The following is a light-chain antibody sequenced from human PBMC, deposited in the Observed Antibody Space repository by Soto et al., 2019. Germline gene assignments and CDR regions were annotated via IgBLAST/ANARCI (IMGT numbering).Light chain of an antibody. CDR2: GVS. CDR3: QQYGSSPTT. J-gene: IGKJ5*01. Sequence: EIVLTQSPATLSFSPGERVTLSCRASQSVSSRLAWYHQRPGQAPRLLIWGVSNRATGIPDRFSGSGSGTDFTLTISRLEPEDFPVYSCQQYGSSPTTFGQAARLEIK. CDR1: QSVSSR. V-gene: IGKV3-20*01.